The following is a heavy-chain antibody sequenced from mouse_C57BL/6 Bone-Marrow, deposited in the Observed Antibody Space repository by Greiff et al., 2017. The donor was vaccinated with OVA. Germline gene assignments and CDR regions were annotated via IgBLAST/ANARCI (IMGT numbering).Heavy chain of an antibody. CDR2: FYPGSGSI. V-gene: IGHV1-62-2*01. J-gene: IGHJ4*01. CDR1: GYTFTEYT. CDR3: ARHEKGDYYGSSYDAMDY. D-gene: IGHD1-1*01. Sequence: QVQLQQSGAELVKPGASVKLSCKASGYTFTEYTIHWVKQRSGQGLEWIGWFYPGSGSIKYNEKFKDKATLTADKSSSTVYMELRRLTSEDSAVYFCARHEKGDYYGSSYDAMDYWGQGTSVTVSS.